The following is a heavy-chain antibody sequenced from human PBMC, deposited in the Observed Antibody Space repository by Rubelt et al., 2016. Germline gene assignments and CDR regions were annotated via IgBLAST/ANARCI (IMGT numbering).Heavy chain of an antibody. J-gene: IGHJ4*02. Sequence: EVQLVESGGGLVQPGGSLRLSCAASGFTFSTYSMNWVRQAPGKGLEWLSYISGSTSTIFYADSVKGRFTIARDNAKNSLYLQMDSLRAEDTAVYYCARAGGSYRLDFWGQGTLVTVSS. V-gene: IGHV3-48*04. CDR3: ARAGGSYRLDF. D-gene: IGHD1-26*01. CDR2: ISGSTSTI. CDR1: GFTFSTYS.